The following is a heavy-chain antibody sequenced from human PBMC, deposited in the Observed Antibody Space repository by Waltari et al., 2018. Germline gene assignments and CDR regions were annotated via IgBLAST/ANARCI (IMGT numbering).Heavy chain of an antibody. D-gene: IGHD2-21*01. V-gene: IGHV4-34*01. CDR2: IHFSGST. CDR1: GESFLGYF. J-gene: IGHJ4*01. CDR3: ARYGEVPASYFFDH. Sequence: QVQLHQWGAGQLKPSETLSLTCAVSGESFLGYFWSWVRQSPGKGLEWLGSIHFSGSTNYNPALGGRLSRSVDTTKKQFSLKLTSVTAADAALYFCARYGEVPASYFFDHWGQGTLVTVSS.